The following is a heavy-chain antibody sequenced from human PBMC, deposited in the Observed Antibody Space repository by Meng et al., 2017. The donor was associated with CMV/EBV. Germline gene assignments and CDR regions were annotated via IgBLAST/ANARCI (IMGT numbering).Heavy chain of an antibody. CDR1: FPFSSYA. D-gene: IGHD2-8*01. V-gene: IGHV3-30*04. CDR2: ISYDGGNK. CDR3: ARGRYCTNGVCYTPTDY. J-gene: IGHJ4*02. Sequence: FPFSSYAMHWVRQAPGKGLEWVAVISYDGGNKYYADSVKGRFTISRDNSKNTLYLQMNSLRAEDTAVYYCARGRYCTNGVCYTPTDYWGQGTLVTVSS.